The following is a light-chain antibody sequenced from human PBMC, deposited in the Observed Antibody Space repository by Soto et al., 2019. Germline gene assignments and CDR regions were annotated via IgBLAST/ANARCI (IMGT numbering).Light chain of an antibody. CDR1: QSITNY. CDR3: QQSYLTPFT. V-gene: IGKV1-39*01. CDR2: AAS. J-gene: IGKJ3*01. Sequence: DIQMTQSPSSLSASVGDRVTITCRASQSITNYLNWYQQKPGNAPQLLIYAASSLQSGVPSRFSGSGSGTDFTLTISSLQPEDFATYYGQQSYLTPFTFGPGTKVDIK.